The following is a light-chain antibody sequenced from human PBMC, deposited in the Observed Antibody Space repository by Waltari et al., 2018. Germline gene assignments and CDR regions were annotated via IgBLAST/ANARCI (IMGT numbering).Light chain of an antibody. CDR3: QQLNSDPLT. V-gene: IGKV1-9*01. Sequence: DIQLTQSPSFLSASVGDRLTITCRASQYISNYLAWYQQKPGKAPSLLIYGASTLLSGVPSRFSGSGSGTEFTLTISSLQPEDFAAYYCQQLNSDPLTFGGGTKVEI. J-gene: IGKJ4*01. CDR1: QYISNY. CDR2: GAS.